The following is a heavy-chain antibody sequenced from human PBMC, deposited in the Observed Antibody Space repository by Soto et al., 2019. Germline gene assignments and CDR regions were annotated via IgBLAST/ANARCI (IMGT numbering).Heavy chain of an antibody. J-gene: IGHJ6*02. CDR1: GITFRSYG. CDR2: ISYDGSNK. CDR3: EKDRRGHSDSTCYSLWRNSFYYYGLDV. Sequence: GVLRLSCAASGITFRSYGMHWVRQAPGKGLDWVAVISYDGSNKYYADSVKGRFTISRDNSRNTLYLQMNSLRVEDTAVYYCEKDRRGHSDSTCYSLWRNSFYYYGLDVWGQGTTVTVSS. V-gene: IGHV3-30*18. D-gene: IGHD3-22*01.